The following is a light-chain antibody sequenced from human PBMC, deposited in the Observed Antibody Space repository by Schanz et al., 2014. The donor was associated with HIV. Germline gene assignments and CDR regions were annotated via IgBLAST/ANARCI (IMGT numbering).Light chain of an antibody. V-gene: IGKV3D-15*01. CDR2: GAS. Sequence: EIVMTQSPVTLSVSPGERATLSCRTSQSISNNLAWYQQKPGQAPRLLIYGASSRATGIPDRFSGSGSGTDFTLTISRLEPEDFAVYYCQQYHNWPRTFGQGTKVEIK. CDR1: QSISNN. CDR3: QQYHNWPRT. J-gene: IGKJ1*01.